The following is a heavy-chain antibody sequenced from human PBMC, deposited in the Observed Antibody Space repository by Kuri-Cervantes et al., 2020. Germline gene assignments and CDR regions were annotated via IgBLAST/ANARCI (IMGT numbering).Heavy chain of an antibody. CDR1: GYSFTDHF. D-gene: IGHD3-10*01. V-gene: IGHV1-2*02. Sequence: ASVKVSCKTSGYSFTDHFIHWVRQAPGQGLEWMGWTNPSSGGAKLAQKFQDRVTMTRDMSTNTAYMELSSLTSDDTAVYYCASEGVRGVKGSFQHWGQGTLVTVSS. CDR3: ASEGVRGVKGSFQH. CDR2: TNPSSGGA. J-gene: IGHJ1*01.